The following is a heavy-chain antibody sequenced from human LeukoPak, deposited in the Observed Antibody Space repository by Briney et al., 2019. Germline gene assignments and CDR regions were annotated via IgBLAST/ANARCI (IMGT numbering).Heavy chain of an antibody. CDR1: GFTFSSYS. D-gene: IGHD3-10*01. CDR3: AREGYYYGSGRYPDAFDI. V-gene: IGHV3-21*01. Sequence: GGSLRLSCAASGFTFSSYSMNWVRQAPGKGREWCSSIISSSSYIYYADSVKGRFTISRDNAKNSLYLQMNSLSAEDTAAYYCAREGYYYGSGRYPDAFDIWGQGTMVTVSS. CDR2: IISSSSYI. J-gene: IGHJ3*02.